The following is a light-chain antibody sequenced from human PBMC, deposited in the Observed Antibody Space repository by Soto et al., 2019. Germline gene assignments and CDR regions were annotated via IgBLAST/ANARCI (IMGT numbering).Light chain of an antibody. V-gene: IGKV3-20*01. CDR1: QTVSSNY. CDR3: QQYGSSPLWT. J-gene: IGKJ1*01. Sequence: EIILTQSPDTLSLSPGERATLSCRASQTVSSNYLAWCQQRPGQAPRLLIYGASTRAAGIPDRFSGSGSGTDFTLTITRLEPEDSAVYFCQQYGSSPLWTFGQGTKVEIK. CDR2: GAS.